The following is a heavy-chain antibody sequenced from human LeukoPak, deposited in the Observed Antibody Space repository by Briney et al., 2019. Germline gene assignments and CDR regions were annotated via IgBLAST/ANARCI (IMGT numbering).Heavy chain of an antibody. D-gene: IGHD3-9*01. CDR1: GFTVTTLA. CDR2: ISYDGSNK. CDR3: AKVLRYFDWLLYPFDY. V-gene: IGHV3-30*18. J-gene: IGHJ4*02. Sequence: GGSLRLSCAASGFTVTTLAMTWVRQAPGKGLEWVAVISYDGSNKYYADSVKGRFTISRDNSKNTLYLQMNSLRAEDTAVYYCAKVLRYFDWLLYPFDYWGQGTLVTVSS.